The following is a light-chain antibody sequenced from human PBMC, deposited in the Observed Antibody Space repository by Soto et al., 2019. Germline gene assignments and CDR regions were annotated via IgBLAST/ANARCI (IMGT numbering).Light chain of an antibody. CDR2: DAS. V-gene: IGKV1-33*01. J-gene: IGKJ5*01. CDR1: QDVSNY. CDR3: QQYSNLIT. Sequence: DIQMTQSPSTLSAHVGDRVTITCQASQDVSNYLNWYQQKLGKAPKLLIYDASNLETGVPSRFSGSGSGTYFSFTISSLQPEDFATYYCQQYSNLITFGQGTRLEIK.